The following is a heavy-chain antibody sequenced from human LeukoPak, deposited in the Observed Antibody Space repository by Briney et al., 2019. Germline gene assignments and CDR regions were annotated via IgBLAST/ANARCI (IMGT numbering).Heavy chain of an antibody. D-gene: IGHD3-22*01. J-gene: IGHJ4*02. CDR2: IKSKTVGGTT. CDR1: GFTFSNAW. V-gene: IGHV3-15*01. Sequence: GGSLRLSCAASGFTFSNAWMSWVRQAPGKGLEWVGRIKSKTVGGTTDYAAPVKGRFTISRDDSKNTLYLQMNSLKTEDTAVYYCTTDGYDSSGYFDYWGQGTLVTVSS. CDR3: TTDGYDSSGYFDY.